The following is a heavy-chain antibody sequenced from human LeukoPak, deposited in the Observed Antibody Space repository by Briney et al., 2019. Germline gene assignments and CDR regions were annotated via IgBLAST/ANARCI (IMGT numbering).Heavy chain of an antibody. J-gene: IGHJ4*02. CDR2: IYYSGTT. CDR3: ARQSEGFDS. Sequence: PSETLSLTCTVSGNSIRSYYWNWIRQPPGKGLEWIGYIYYSGTTRYNPSLRSRVTISVDMSKNQFSLRLTSVTAADTAVYYCARQSEGFDSWGQGTLVTVSS. V-gene: IGHV4-59*08. CDR1: GNSIRSYY.